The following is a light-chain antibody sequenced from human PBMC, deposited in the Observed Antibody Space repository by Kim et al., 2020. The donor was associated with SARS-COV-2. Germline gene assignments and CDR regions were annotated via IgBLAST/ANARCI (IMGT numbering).Light chain of an antibody. CDR2: KTA. Sequence: LTAFVGDRVTLACRAGQNINTGLAWYQHKPGKAPKLMMHKTAAILSGVPSRFSGSGSGTEFTLTISSLQPDDFATYYCKQYNHYYSFGQGTKLEI. J-gene: IGKJ2*01. CDR3: KQYNHYYS. V-gene: IGKV1-5*03. CDR1: QNINTG.